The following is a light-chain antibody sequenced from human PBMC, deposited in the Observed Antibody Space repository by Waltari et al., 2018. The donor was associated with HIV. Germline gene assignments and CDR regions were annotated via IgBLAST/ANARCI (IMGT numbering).Light chain of an antibody. CDR2: DAS. J-gene: IGKJ4*01. CDR3: QQYDTLPFT. CDR1: QDISNY. Sequence: DIQMTQSPSSLSASVGDRVTITCQASQDISNYVNWYQQKPGKAPKVLIYDASNLSEGVPSRFSGSWSGTDFTFTINSVQPEDIASYFCQQYDTLPFTFSRETKVDI. V-gene: IGKV1-33*01.